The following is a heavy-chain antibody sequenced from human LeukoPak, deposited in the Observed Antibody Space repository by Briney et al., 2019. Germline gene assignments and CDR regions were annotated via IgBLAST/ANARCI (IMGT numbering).Heavy chain of an antibody. CDR1: GDSVSSNSAA. CDR2: TYYRSKWYN. J-gene: IGHJ4*02. Sequence: SQTLSLTCAISGDSVSSNSAAWNWIRQSPSRGLEWLGRTYYRSKWYNDYAVSVKSRITINPDTSKNQFSLQLNSVTPEDTAVYYCARGGEENYDSSGTFSRFDYWGQGTLVTVSS. V-gene: IGHV6-1*01. D-gene: IGHD3-22*01. CDR3: ARGGEENYDSSGTFSRFDY.